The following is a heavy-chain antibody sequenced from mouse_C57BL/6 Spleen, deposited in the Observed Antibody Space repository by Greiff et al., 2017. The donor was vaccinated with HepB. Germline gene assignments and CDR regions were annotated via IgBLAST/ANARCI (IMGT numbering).Heavy chain of an antibody. D-gene: IGHD4-1*01. CDR1: GYTFTDYY. Sequence: EVQLQQSGPELVKPGASVKISCKASGYTFTDYYMNWVKQSHGKSLEWIGDINPNNGGTSYNQKFKGKAPLTVDKSSSTAYMELRSLTSEDSAVYYCARSANWDEDYWGQGTTLTVSS. V-gene: IGHV1-26*01. CDR2: INPNNGGT. J-gene: IGHJ2*01. CDR3: ARSANWDEDY.